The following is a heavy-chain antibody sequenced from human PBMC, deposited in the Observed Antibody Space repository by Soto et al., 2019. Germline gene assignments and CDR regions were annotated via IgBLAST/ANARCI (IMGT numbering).Heavy chain of an antibody. V-gene: IGHV3-74*01. CDR1: GFTFSSYW. CDR2: INPGGSIT. Sequence: EEQLVESGGGLVQPGGSLRLSCAASGFTFSSYWMHWVRQAPGKGLVWVSRINPGGSITAYADSVKGRFTISRDNAKNTLYLQMSRLGGDDTAVYYCARVPTGKYGVWNYWGQGTLVTVSS. CDR3: ARVPTGKYGVWNY. D-gene: IGHD2-8*01. J-gene: IGHJ4*02.